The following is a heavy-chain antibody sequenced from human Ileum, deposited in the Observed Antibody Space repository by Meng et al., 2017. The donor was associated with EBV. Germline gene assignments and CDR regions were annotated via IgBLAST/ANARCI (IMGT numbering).Heavy chain of an antibody. Sequence: QGAFEGLGPGLVKPSRTLSLTCGVSGDSIISTDTWWSWVRQPPGKGLEWIGEIFHAGNTNYNPSLKSQVTMSVDTSKNQFSLNLSSVTAADSAVYYCARGSHYTWDIWGQGTLVTVSS. D-gene: IGHD3-16*01. CDR3: ARGSHYTWDI. CDR1: GDSIISTDTW. J-gene: IGHJ4*02. V-gene: IGHV4-4*02. CDR2: IFHAGNT.